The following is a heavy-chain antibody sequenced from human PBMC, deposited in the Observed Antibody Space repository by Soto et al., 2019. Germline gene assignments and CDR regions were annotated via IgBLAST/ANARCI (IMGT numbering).Heavy chain of an antibody. D-gene: IGHD3-16*01. J-gene: IGHJ6*02. CDR2: ISPYTGNT. Sequence: QVQLVQSGDEVKKPGASVKVSCQASGYIFVNYGIAWVRQAPGQGLEWMGWISPYTGNTHSATKVQGRLTMTTDTSTSKAYMDLGSLTSDDTAVYYCVMVDNYVTPTPQDVWGQGTTGTVSS. CDR1: GYIFVNYG. V-gene: IGHV1-18*01. CDR3: VMVDNYVTPTPQDV.